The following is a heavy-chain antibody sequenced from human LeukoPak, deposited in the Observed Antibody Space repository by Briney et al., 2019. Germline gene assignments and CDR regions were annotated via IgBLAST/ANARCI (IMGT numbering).Heavy chain of an antibody. CDR1: GFTFSSYE. V-gene: IGHV3-48*03. CDR3: ARNSYGSGSHDH. CDR2: ISSSGSTI. Sequence: GGSLRLSCAASGFTFSSYEMNWVRQAPGKGLEWVSYISSSGSTIYYADSVKGRFTISRDNAKNSLYLQMNSLRAEDTGVYYCARNSYGSGSHDHWGQGTLVTVSS. D-gene: IGHD3-10*01. J-gene: IGHJ5*02.